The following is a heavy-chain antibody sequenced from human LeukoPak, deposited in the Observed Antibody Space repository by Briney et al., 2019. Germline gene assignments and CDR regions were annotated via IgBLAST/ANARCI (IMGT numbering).Heavy chain of an antibody. CDR1: GFTFSSYA. J-gene: IGHJ4*02. Sequence: PGRSLRLSCAASGFTFSSYAMHWVRQAPGKGLEWVAVISYDGSNKYYADSVKGRFTISRDNSKNTLYPQMNSLRAEDTAVYYCARVMGAAAGILDYWGQGTLVTVSS. CDR3: ARVMGAAAGILDY. CDR2: ISYDGSNK. D-gene: IGHD6-13*01. V-gene: IGHV3-30-3*01.